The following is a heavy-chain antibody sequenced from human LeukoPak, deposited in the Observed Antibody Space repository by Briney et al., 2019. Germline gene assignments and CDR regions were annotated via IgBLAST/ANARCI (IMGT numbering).Heavy chain of an antibody. CDR2: ISGSGGST. CDR3: AGRGAAAGTFRDY. Sequence: GGSLRLSCAASRFTFSSYAMSWVRQAPGKGLEWVSAISGSGGSTYYADSVKGRFTISRDNSKNTLYLQMNSLRAEDTAVYYCAGRGAAAGTFRDYWGQGTLVTVSS. V-gene: IGHV3-23*01. J-gene: IGHJ4*02. D-gene: IGHD6-13*01. CDR1: RFTFSSYA.